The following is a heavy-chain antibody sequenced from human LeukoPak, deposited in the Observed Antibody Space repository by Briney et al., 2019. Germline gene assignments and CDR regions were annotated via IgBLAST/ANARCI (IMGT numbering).Heavy chain of an antibody. CDR1: GGSISSGDYY. D-gene: IGHD6-13*01. Sequence: SETLSLTCTVSGGSISSGDYYWSWIRQPPGKGLEWIGYIYYSGSTYYNPSLKSRVTISVDTSKNQFSLNLTSVTAADTAVHYCARSLSSWAYYAMDVWGQGTTVTVSS. CDR2: IYYSGST. J-gene: IGHJ6*02. CDR3: ARSLSSWAYYAMDV. V-gene: IGHV4-30-4*01.